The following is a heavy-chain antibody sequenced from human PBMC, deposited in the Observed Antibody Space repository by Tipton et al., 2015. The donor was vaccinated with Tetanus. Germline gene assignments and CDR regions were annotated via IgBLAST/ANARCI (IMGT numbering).Heavy chain of an antibody. V-gene: IGHV4-61*08. D-gene: IGHD6-13*01. J-gene: IGHJ4*02. CDR2: ISASGST. CDR3: AREGAIAYSSSWYSFDY. Sequence: TLSLTCTVSGGSLRSGDHYWSWIRQPPGKGLEWLAYISASGSTNSNYSLKSRITISRDTSKNQFSLKLASVTAADTAVYYCAREGAIAYSSSWYSFDYWGQGTLVTVSS. CDR1: GGSLRSGDHY.